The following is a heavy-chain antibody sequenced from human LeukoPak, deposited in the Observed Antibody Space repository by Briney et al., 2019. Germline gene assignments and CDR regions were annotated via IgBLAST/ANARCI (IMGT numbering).Heavy chain of an antibody. V-gene: IGHV4-59*01. D-gene: IGHD6-6*01. J-gene: IGHJ5*02. CDR1: GGSISSYY. Sequence: PSETLSLTCTVSGGSISSYYWSWIRQPPGKGLEWIGYIYYSGSTNYNPSLKSRVTISVDTSKNQFSLKLGSVTAADTAVYYCARLISSSSRGRWFDPWGQGTLVTVSS. CDR2: IYYSGST. CDR3: ARLISSSSRGRWFDP.